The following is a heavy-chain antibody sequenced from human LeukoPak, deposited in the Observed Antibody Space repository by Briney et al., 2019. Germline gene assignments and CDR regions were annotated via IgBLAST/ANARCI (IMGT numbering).Heavy chain of an antibody. CDR3: ARELGGTKTGGFDI. J-gene: IGHJ3*02. CDR1: GFRFSYHD. CDR2: IGAAGAHT. Sequence: GGSLRLSCAASGFRFSYHDMHWVRQAPGKGLEFVSSIGAAGAHTLYADSVKGRFTISRDNFQSTMYLQMDGLRPEDSAVYYCARELGGTKTGGFDIWGQGTVVTVSS. D-gene: IGHD1-14*01. V-gene: IGHV3-64*02.